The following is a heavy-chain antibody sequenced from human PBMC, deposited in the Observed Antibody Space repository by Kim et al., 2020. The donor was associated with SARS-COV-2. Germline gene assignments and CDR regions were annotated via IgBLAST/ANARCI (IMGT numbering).Heavy chain of an antibody. V-gene: IGHV3-21*01. D-gene: IGHD1-26*01. J-gene: IGHJ6*01. CDR2: ISSSSSYI. CDR3: ARDLNEVGAKRRSYYYGMDV. Sequence: GGSLRLSCAASGFTFSSYSMNWVRQAPGKGLEWVSSISSSSSYIYYADSVKGRFTISRDNAKNSLYLQMNSLRADDTAVYYCARDLNEVGAKRRSYYYGMDVWGQGTTVTVSS. CDR1: GFTFSSYS.